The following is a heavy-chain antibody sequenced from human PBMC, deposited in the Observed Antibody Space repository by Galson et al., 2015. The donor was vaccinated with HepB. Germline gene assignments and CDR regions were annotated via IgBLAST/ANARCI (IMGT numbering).Heavy chain of an antibody. D-gene: IGHD5-18*01. CDR1: GYTFTSYY. Sequence: SVKVSCKASGYTFTSYYMHWVRQAPGQGLEWMGIINPSGGSTSYAQKFQGRVTMTRDTSTSTVYMELSSLRSEDTAVYYCARDHMDTAMVIYVDYWGQGTLVTVSS. CDR3: ARDHMDTAMVIYVDY. CDR2: INPSGGST. V-gene: IGHV1-46*01. J-gene: IGHJ4*02.